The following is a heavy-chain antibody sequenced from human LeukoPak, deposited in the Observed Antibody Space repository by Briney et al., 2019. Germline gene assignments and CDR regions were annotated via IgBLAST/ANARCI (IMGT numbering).Heavy chain of an antibody. CDR2: ISGGGTST. CDR3: AKDLGWGLDY. D-gene: IGHD4-23*01. V-gene: IGHV3-23*01. J-gene: IGHJ4*02. CDR1: GFTFTNYA. Sequence: GGSLRLSCAASGFTFTNYAMTWVRQAPGKGLEWVSIISGGGTSTYYADSVKGRFTISRDNSKNTLYLRMNSLRVEDTAVYYCAKDLGWGLDYWGQGTLASVSS.